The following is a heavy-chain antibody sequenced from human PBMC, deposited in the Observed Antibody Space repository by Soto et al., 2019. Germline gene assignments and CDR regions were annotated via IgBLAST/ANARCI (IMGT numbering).Heavy chain of an antibody. CDR1: GGSISSGGYY. CDR2: IYYSGST. CDR3: AGDDDDSTTPDD. V-gene: IGHV4-31*03. D-gene: IGHD1-1*01. J-gene: IGHJ6*02. Sequence: QVQLQESGPGLVKPSQTLSLTCTVSGGSISSGGYYWSWIRQHPGKGLEWIGYIYYSGSTYYNPSPNSRLIITADTSKNQFSPKLSSSTAADAAVYYCAGDDDDSTTPDDWGREATVTVAS.